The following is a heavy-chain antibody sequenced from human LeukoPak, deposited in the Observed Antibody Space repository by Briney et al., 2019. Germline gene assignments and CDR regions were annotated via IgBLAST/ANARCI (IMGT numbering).Heavy chain of an antibody. D-gene: IGHD3-10*01. J-gene: IGHJ4*02. CDR3: ARVRGLNYYGSGSYYRSGYFDY. CDR2: INHSGST. V-gene: IGHV4-34*01. Sequence: SETLSLTCAVYGGSFSGYYWSWIRQPPGKGLVWIGEINHSGSTNYNPSLKSRVTISVDTSKNQFSLKLSSVTAADTAVYYCARVRGLNYYGSGSYYRSGYFDYWGQGTLVTVSS. CDR1: GGSFSGYY.